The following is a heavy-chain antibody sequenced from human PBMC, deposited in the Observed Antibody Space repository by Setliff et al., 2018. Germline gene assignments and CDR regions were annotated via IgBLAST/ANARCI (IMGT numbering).Heavy chain of an antibody. V-gene: IGHV1-2*06. CDR2: INPNSGGT. J-gene: IGHJ4*02. Sequence: ASVKVSCKASGYTFSGYYMNWVRQAPGQGLEWMGRINPNSGGTNYVQKFQGRVNMTSDTSISTAYMELSRLRSDDTAVYYCERDGTSWPSIADHADYWGQGTLVTVSS. CDR3: ERDGTSWPSIADHADY. CDR1: GYTFSGYY. D-gene: IGHD6-6*01.